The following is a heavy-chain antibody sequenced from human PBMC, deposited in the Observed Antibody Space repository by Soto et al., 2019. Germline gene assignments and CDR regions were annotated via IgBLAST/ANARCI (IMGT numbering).Heavy chain of an antibody. D-gene: IGHD6-13*01. V-gene: IGHV5-10-1*01. J-gene: IGHJ6*02. CDR2: IDPSDSYT. Sequence: RGESLKISCKGSGYSFTSYWISWVRQMPGKGLEWMGRIDPSDSYTNYSPSFQGHVTISADKSISTAYLQWSSLEASDTAMYYCARHPYSSSWGGYYYYGMDVWGQGTTVTVSS. CDR1: GYSFTSYW. CDR3: ARHPYSSSWGGYYYYGMDV.